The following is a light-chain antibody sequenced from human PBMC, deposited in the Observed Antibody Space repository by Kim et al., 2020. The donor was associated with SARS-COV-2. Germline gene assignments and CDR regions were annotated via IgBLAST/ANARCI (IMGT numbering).Light chain of an antibody. CDR1: QSISSW. CDR3: QQYNSYPYT. CDR2: DAS. Sequence: DIQMTQSPSTLSASVGDRVTITCRASQSISSWLAWYQQKPGKAPKLLIYDASSLESGVPSRFSGSGSGTEFTLTISSLQPDEFATYYCQQYNSYPYTFGQGTKLEI. V-gene: IGKV1-5*01. J-gene: IGKJ2*01.